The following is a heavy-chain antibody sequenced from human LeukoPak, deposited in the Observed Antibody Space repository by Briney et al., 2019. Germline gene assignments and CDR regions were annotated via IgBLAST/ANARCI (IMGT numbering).Heavy chain of an antibody. CDR3: ARDWAARNPDDAFDI. V-gene: IGHV4-38-2*02. Sequence: SETLSLTCTVSGGSITTYYWGWIRQPPGKGLEWIGSIYHSGSTYYNPSLKSRVTISVDTSKNQFSLKLSSVTAADTAVYYCARDWAARNPDDAFDIWGQGTMVTVSS. D-gene: IGHD6-6*01. CDR1: GGSITTYY. J-gene: IGHJ3*02. CDR2: IYHSGST.